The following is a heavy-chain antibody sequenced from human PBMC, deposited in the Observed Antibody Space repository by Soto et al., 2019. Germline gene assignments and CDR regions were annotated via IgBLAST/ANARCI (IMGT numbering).Heavy chain of an antibody. V-gene: IGHV3-23*01. J-gene: IGHJ4*02. CDR3: ARDSSGFDPYYFDY. D-gene: IGHD6-19*01. CDR1: GFTFSSYA. CDR2: LSGGGGST. Sequence: GGSLRLSCAASGFTFSSYAMSWVRQAPGKGLEWVSALSGGGGSTYYADSVKGRFTISRDNSKNTLYLQMNSLRAEDTAVYYCARDSSGFDPYYFDYWGQGTLVTVSS.